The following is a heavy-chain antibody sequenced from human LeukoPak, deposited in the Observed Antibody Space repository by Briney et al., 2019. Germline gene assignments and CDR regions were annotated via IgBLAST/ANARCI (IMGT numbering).Heavy chain of an antibody. CDR3: AEDPSCISVAGGRLDY. Sequence: GGSLRLSCVASGFSFSSFSMHWVRQAPGKGLEWVAFLSYDGSDKYYADSVMGRFTISRDNSKNTVYLEVNRPTHEDTAVYYCAEDPSCISVAGGRLDYWGQGTPVIVSS. CDR1: GFSFSSFS. J-gene: IGHJ4*02. V-gene: IGHV3-30*04. CDR2: LSYDGSDK. D-gene: IGHD6-19*01.